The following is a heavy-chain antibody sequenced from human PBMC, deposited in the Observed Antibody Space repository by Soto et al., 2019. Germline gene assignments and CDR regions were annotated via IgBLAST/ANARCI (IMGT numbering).Heavy chain of an antibody. Sequence: VKVSCKASGGTFSSYAISWVRQAPGQGLEWMGGIIPIFGTANYAQKFQGRVTITADESTSTAYMELSSLRSEDTAVYYCARVENSSGWYGGFDYWGQGTLVTVSS. CDR2: IIPIFGTA. CDR3: ARVENSSGWYGGFDY. D-gene: IGHD6-19*01. V-gene: IGHV1-69*01. J-gene: IGHJ4*02. CDR1: GGTFSSYA.